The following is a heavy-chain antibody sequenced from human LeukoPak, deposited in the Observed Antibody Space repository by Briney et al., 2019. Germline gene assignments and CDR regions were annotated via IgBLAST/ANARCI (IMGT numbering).Heavy chain of an antibody. J-gene: IGHJ4*02. CDR2: IYHSGST. CDR3: AKSSSGSPWIDY. V-gene: IGHV4-38-2*01. CDR1: GYSISSGYY. Sequence: SETLSLTCAVSGYSISSGYYWGWIRQPPGKGLEWIGRIYHSGSTYYNPSLKSRVTISVDTSKNQFSLKLSSVTAADTAVYYCAKSSSGSPWIDYWGQGTLVTVS. D-gene: IGHD1-26*01.